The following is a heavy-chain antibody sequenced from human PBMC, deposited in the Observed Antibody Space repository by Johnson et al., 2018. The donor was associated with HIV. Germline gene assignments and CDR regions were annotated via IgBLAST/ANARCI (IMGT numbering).Heavy chain of an antibody. CDR2: IWYDGSNK. Sequence: QVQLVESGGGVVQPGRSLRLSCAASGFTFSSYGMHWVRQAPGKGLEWVAVIWYDGSNKYYGASVQGGLTISRDNSKNTLNRQMHRLRAEDTAVYYCARADSSSWYPDLDSFDIWGQGTMVTVSS. D-gene: IGHD6-13*01. J-gene: IGHJ3*02. V-gene: IGHV3-33*01. CDR3: ARADSSSWYPDLDSFDI. CDR1: GFTFSSYG.